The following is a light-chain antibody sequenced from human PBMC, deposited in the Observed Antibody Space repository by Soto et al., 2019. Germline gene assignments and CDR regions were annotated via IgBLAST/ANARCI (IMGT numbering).Light chain of an antibody. CDR1: QGIKNY. Sequence: DIQVTQYPSSLSGSVGDRVTITCRASQGIKNYLAWYQQKPGEIPKLLIYAASTLESGTPPRFSGSGSGTDFTLTINNLQPEDVATYYCQRYYNALFTFGGGTKADIK. V-gene: IGKV1-27*01. CDR2: AAS. J-gene: IGKJ4*01. CDR3: QRYYNALFT.